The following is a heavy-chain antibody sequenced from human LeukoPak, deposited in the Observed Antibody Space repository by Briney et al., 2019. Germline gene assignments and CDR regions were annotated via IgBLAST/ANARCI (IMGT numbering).Heavy chain of an antibody. J-gene: IGHJ4*02. CDR3: AMGENVDTAMVTNY. CDR2: IIPIFGTA. CDR1: GGTFSSYA. Sequence: SVKVSCKASGGTFSSYAISWVRQAPGQGLEWMGGIIPIFGTANYAQKSQGRVTITADESTSTAYMELSSLRSEDTAVYYCAMGENVDTAMVTNYWGQGTLVTVSS. V-gene: IGHV1-69*13. D-gene: IGHD5-18*01.